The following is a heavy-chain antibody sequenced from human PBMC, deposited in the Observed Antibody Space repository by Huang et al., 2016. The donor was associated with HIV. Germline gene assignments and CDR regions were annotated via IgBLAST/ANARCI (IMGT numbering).Heavy chain of an antibody. CDR1: GYTFTSYY. J-gene: IGHJ6*04. CDR2: INSIGGST. V-gene: IGHV1-46*03. Sequence: QVQLVQSGAEVKTPGASVRVSCKASGYTFTSYYMPWVRQAPGQGLEWMGIINSIGGSTTYAQKFQGRVTMTRDTSTSTVYMELSNLRSEDTAVYYCARERRGFGMDVWGKGTTVTVSS. CDR3: ARERRGFGMDV.